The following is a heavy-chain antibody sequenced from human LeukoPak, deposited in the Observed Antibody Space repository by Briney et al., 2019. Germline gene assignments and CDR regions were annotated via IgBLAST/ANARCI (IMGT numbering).Heavy chain of an antibody. J-gene: IGHJ4*02. CDR2: ISSNGGST. Sequence: PGGSLRLSCAASGFTFSSYAMHWVRQAPGKGLEYVSAISSNGGSTYYADSVRGRFTISRVNSENTLYLQMGSLRAEDMAVYYCARGPRSSPTEYFDYWGQGTLVTVSS. CDR1: GFTFSSYA. V-gene: IGHV3-64*02. D-gene: IGHD6-13*01. CDR3: ARGPRSSPTEYFDY.